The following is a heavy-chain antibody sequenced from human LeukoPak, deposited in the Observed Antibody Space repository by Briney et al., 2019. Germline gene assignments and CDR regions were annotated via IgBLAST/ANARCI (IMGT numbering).Heavy chain of an antibody. CDR2: IIPIFGTA. Sequence: ASVKVSRKASGGTFSSYAIRWVRQAPGQGLEWMGGIIPIFGTANYAQKFQGRVTITADESTSTAYMELSSLRSEDTAVYYCAREQYSSSWYGREGYFDLWGRGTLVTVSS. CDR3: AREQYSSSWYGREGYFDL. V-gene: IGHV1-69*13. CDR1: GGTFSSYA. J-gene: IGHJ2*01. D-gene: IGHD6-13*01.